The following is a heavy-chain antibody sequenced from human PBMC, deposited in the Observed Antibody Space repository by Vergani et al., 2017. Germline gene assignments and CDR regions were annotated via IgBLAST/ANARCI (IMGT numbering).Heavy chain of an antibody. CDR1: GFTFNQYG. J-gene: IGHJ5*02. CDR2: TWYDGNNK. D-gene: IGHD1-14*01. Sequence: QVQLVESGGGVVQPGRSLRLSCAASGFTFNQYGMHWVRQAPGKGLEWVAVTWYDGNNKQYADSVKGRFTISRDNSKSTMYLQMNSLRDEDTGVYYCARDLRVHYNRFDPWGQGTLVTVSS. V-gene: IGHV3-33*01. CDR3: ARDLRVHYNRFDP.